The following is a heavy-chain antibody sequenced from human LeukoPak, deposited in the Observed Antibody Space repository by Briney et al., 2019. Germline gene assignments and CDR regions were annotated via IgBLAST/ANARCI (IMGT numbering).Heavy chain of an antibody. J-gene: IGHJ5*02. D-gene: IGHD4-17*01. V-gene: IGHV3-30*04. Sequence: GGSLRLSCAASGFTFSSYEMNWVRQAPGQGLEWVAVISYDGSNKYYADSVKGRFTISRDNSKNTLYLQMNSLRSEDTAVYYCARDATGDGDLESWGQGTLVTVSP. CDR3: ARDATGDGDLES. CDR2: ISYDGSNK. CDR1: GFTFSSYE.